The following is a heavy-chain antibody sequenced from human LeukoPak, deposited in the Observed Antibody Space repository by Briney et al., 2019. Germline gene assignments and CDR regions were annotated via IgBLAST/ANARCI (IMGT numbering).Heavy chain of an antibody. D-gene: IGHD3-22*01. CDR2: MNPNSGNT. CDR3: ARAGPPRRFTMRVALLGMDV. J-gene: IGHJ6*02. CDR1: GYTFTSYD. V-gene: IGHV1-8*01. Sequence: ASVKVSCKASGYTFTSYDINWVRQATGQGLEWMGWMNPNSGNTGYAQKFQGRVTMTRNTSISTAYMELSSLRAEDTAVYYCARAGPPRRFTMRVALLGMDVWGQGTTVTVSS.